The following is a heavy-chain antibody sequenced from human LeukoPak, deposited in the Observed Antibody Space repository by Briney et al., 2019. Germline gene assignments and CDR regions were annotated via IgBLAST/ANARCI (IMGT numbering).Heavy chain of an antibody. Sequence: PSETLSLTCTVSGGSISSSSYYWGWIRQPPGKGLEWIGSIYYSGSTYYNPSLKSRVTISVDTSKNQFSLKLSSVTAADTAVYYCARHNGYGDYDGWVDPWGQGTLVTVSS. CDR1: GGSISSSSYY. CDR3: ARHNGYGDYDGWVDP. D-gene: IGHD4-17*01. CDR2: IYYSGST. J-gene: IGHJ5*02. V-gene: IGHV4-39*01.